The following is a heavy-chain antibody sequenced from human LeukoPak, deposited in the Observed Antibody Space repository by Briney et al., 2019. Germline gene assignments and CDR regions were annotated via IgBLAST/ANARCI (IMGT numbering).Heavy chain of an antibody. Sequence: PSQTLSLTCTVSDDSISSGAYYWTWIRQPPGKGLEWIGYISHSGSTYYNPSLKSRVTISVDTSKNQFSLKLSSVTAADTAVYYCARVGRFLEWLFHDYWGQGTLVTVSS. D-gene: IGHD3-3*01. V-gene: IGHV4-30-2*01. CDR1: DDSISSGAYY. J-gene: IGHJ4*02. CDR2: ISHSGST. CDR3: ARVGRFLEWLFHDY.